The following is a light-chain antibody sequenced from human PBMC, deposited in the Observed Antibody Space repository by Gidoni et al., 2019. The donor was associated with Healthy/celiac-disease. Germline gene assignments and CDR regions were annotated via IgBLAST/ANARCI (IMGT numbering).Light chain of an antibody. CDR1: SSDVGGYNY. CDR2: DVS. J-gene: IGLJ2*01. V-gene: IGLV2-14*01. CDR3: SSYTSSSTPVV. Sequence: QSARTQPASVSGSPGQSITISCTGTSSDVGGYNYVSWYQPHPGKAPKLMIYDVSKRPSGVSNRFSGSKSGNTASLTISGLQAEDEADYYCSSYTSSSTPVVFGGGTKLTVL.